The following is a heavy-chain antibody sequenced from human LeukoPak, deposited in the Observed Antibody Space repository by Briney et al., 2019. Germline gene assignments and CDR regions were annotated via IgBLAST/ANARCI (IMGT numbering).Heavy chain of an antibody. V-gene: IGHV3-33*06. Sequence: GVSLRLSCATSGFTFSSYGMHWVRQAPGKGLEWVAVIWYDGSNIHYADSVQGRFTISRDSSKNMLYLQMNSLRAEDTGVYYCANNGVSPNYYYGMNVWGQGTTVTVSS. CDR2: IWYDGSNI. D-gene: IGHD2-8*01. J-gene: IGHJ6*02. CDR1: GFTFSSYG. CDR3: ANNGVSPNYYYGMNV.